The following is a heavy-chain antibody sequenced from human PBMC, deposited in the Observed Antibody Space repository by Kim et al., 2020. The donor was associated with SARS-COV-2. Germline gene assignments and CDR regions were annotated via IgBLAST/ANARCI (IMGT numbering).Heavy chain of an antibody. CDR2: ISWNSGSI. Sequence: GGSLRLSCAASGFTFDDYAMHWVRQAPGKGLEWVSGISWNSGSIGYADSVKGRFTISRDNAKNSLYLQMNSLRAEDTALYYCARGATEFDYWGQGTLVTVSS. CDR3: ARGATEFDY. D-gene: IGHD5-12*01. V-gene: IGHV3-9*01. J-gene: IGHJ4*02. CDR1: GFTFDDYA.